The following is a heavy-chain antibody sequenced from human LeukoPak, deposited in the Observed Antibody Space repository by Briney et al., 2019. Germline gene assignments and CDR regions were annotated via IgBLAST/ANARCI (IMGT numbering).Heavy chain of an antibody. CDR1: GFTFSDSY. J-gene: IGHJ5*02. V-gene: IGHV3-11*05. CDR2: ISSTSSHT. Sequence: GGSLRLSCAASGFTFSDSYMSWIRQAAGKGLEWISYISSTSSHTTYADAVKGRFTSSRDNAKRSLYLQINILGAEHAAVYYCARGSARWFVPWGQGALVTVSS. CDR3: ARGSARWFVP.